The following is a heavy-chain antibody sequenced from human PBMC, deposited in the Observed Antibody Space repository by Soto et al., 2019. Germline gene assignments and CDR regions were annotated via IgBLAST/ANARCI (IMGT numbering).Heavy chain of an antibody. CDR3: ARDLRHGMDV. CDR2: IYHSGST. J-gene: IGHJ6*02. Sequence: SETLSLTCAVSGYSISSGYYWGWIRQPPGKGLEWIGSIYHSGSTYYNPSLKSRVTISVDTSKNQFSLKLSSVTAADTAVYYCARDLRHGMDVWGQGTAVTVSS. V-gene: IGHV4-38-2*02. CDR1: GYSISSGYY.